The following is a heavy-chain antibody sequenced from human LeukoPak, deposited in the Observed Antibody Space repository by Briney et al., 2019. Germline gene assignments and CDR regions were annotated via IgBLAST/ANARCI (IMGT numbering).Heavy chain of an antibody. J-gene: IGHJ3*01. D-gene: IGHD4-17*01. V-gene: IGHV3-23*01. CDR1: GLTFSNYA. Sequence: PGGSLRLSCAASGLTFSNYAMTWDRQAPGKGLEWVSSIVGSGDGTNYADSVKGRFTISRDNSKNTLYLQMNSLRVEDAAVYYCAKDPNGDYVGAFDDWGQGTMVTVSS. CDR3: AKDPNGDYVGAFDD. CDR2: IVGSGDGT.